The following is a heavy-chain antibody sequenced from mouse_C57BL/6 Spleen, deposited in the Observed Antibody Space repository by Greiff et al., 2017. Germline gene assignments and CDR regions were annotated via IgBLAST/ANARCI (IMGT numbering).Heavy chain of an antibody. Sequence: QVQLQQSGTELVKPGASVKLSCKASGYTFTSYWMHWVKQRPGQGLEWIGNINPSNGGTNYNEKFKSKATLTVDKSSSTAYMQLSRLTSEDSAVYYCARAPLYYGSSNWYFDVWGTGTTVTVSS. V-gene: IGHV1-53*01. CDR3: ARAPLYYGSSNWYFDV. J-gene: IGHJ1*03. D-gene: IGHD1-1*01. CDR1: GYTFTSYW. CDR2: INPSNGGT.